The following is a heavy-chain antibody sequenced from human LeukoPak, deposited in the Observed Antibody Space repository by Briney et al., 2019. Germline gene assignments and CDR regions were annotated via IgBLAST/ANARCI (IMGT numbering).Heavy chain of an antibody. D-gene: IGHD3-3*01. CDR2: IRYVGSDK. CDR3: AKDHDFWSGYYSGATHYYYYMDV. V-gene: IGHV3-30*02. Sequence: GGSLRLSCAASGFTFSSFGMYWVRQAPGKGLEWVSFIRYVGSDKYYADSVKGRFTISRDNSKNTLYLQMNSLRAEDTAVYYCAKDHDFWSGYYSGATHYYYYMDVWGKGTTVTVSS. J-gene: IGHJ6*03. CDR1: GFTFSSFG.